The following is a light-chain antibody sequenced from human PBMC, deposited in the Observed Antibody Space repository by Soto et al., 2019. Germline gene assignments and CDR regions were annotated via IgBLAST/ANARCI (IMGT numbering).Light chain of an antibody. Sequence: QSVLTQPPSVSGAPGQSITISCTGSSSNIGAGYDVHWYEEVPGTAPKLLIYGNNNRASGVPDRFSVSKSGTSASLAISGVQAEDEADYYCQSYDNSLTYVFGSGTKVTVL. CDR3: QSYDNSLTYV. J-gene: IGLJ1*01. CDR1: SSNIGAGYD. V-gene: IGLV1-40*01. CDR2: GNN.